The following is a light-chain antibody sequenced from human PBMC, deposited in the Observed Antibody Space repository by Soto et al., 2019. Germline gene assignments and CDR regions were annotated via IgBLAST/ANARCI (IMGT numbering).Light chain of an antibody. V-gene: IGLV2-14*01. CDR1: SSDVGGYNY. CDR3: SSYTTSSTYV. CDR2: DVS. J-gene: IGLJ1*01. Sequence: SVLTQPASASGSPGQSITISCTGTSSDVGGYNYVSWYQQHPGKAPKLMIYDVSNRPSGVSNRFSGSKSGNTASLTISGLQAEDEADYYCSSYTTSSTYVFGTGTKVTVL.